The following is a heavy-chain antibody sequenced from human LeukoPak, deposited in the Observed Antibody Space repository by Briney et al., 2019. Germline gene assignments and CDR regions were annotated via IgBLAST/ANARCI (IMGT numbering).Heavy chain of an antibody. D-gene: IGHD3-22*01. Sequence: PGGSLRLSCAASGFTFSSYGMHWVRQAPGKGLEWVAVIWYDGSNKYYADSVKGRFTISRDNSKNTLYLQMNSLRAEDTAVYYCAKAGGHYYDGSGYYSPFDPWGQGTLVTVSS. CDR2: IWYDGSNK. CDR1: GFTFSSYG. CDR3: AKAGGHYYDGSGYYSPFDP. V-gene: IGHV3-33*06. J-gene: IGHJ5*02.